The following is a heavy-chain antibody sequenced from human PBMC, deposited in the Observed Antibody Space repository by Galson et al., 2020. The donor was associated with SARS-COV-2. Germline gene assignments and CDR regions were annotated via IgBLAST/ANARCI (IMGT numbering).Heavy chain of an antibody. D-gene: IGHD4-4*01. Sequence: ASVKVSCKASGYTFTNFGISWVRQAPGQGLEWMGWINNYNHNTKYAQKFQGRVTMTTDTSTSTAYMEVRSLRSDDTAVYYCARIHFYSNYFYGMDVWGQGTTVTVS. CDR2: INNYNHNT. CDR3: ARIHFYSNYFYGMDV. J-gene: IGHJ6*02. CDR1: GYTFTNFG. V-gene: IGHV1-18*01.